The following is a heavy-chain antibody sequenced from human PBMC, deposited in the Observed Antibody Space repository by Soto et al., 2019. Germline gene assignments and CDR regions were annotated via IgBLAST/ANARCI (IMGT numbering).Heavy chain of an antibody. D-gene: IGHD1-1*01. CDR1: GYSLSTSGVG. CDR3: AHLPWKEMWPRAPVVN. V-gene: IGHV2-5*02. J-gene: IGHJ4*02. CDR2: IYWDDDK. Sequence: SGPTLVNPTQTLTLTCTFSGYSLSTSGVGVGWIRQPPGKALEWLALIYWDDDKRYRPSLKRRVSITKDTSKNQLVLTMTNMDPVDTATYYCAHLPWKEMWPRAPVVNWGQGTPVTVSS.